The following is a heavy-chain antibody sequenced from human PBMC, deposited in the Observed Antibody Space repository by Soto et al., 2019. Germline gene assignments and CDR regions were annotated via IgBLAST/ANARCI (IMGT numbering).Heavy chain of an antibody. J-gene: IGHJ4*02. CDR2: IWYDGSNK. CDR1: GFTFSSYG. Sequence: QVQLVESGGGVVQPGGSLRLSCAASGFTFSSYGMHWVRQAPGKGLEWVAIIWYDGSNKYYVDSVKGRFTISRDNSKNTRYLRRNGLRGEDAAIYDCASDGAGWRWGQGTLVTVSS. V-gene: IGHV3-33*01. CDR3: ASDGAGWR. D-gene: IGHD6-19*01.